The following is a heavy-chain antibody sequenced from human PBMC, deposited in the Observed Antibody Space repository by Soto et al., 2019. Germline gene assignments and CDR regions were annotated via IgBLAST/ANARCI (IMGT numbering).Heavy chain of an antibody. CDR1: GGSISSSSYY. CDR2: IYYSGST. J-gene: IGHJ4*02. V-gene: IGHV4-39*01. D-gene: IGHD3-22*01. Sequence: QLQLQESGPGLVKPSETLSLTCTVSGGSISSSSYYWGWIRQPPGKGLEWIGSIYYSGSTYYNPSLKSRVTISVDTSKNQFSLKLSSVTAADTAVYYCARGEDSPYYYDSSGYFHFDYWGQGTLVTVSS. CDR3: ARGEDSPYYYDSSGYFHFDY.